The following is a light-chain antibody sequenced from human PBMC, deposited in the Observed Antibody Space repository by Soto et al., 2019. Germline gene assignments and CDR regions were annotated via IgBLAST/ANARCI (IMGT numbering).Light chain of an antibody. V-gene: IGKV3-20*01. CDR1: QSISTNY. Sequence: EIVLTQSPGTLSLSPGERATLSCMASQSISTNYLAWYQQKPGQTPRLLVYGASNRATGIPDRFSGSGSGTDFTLTISRLEPDDFAVYYCQQHGTSPITFGQGTRLEI. J-gene: IGKJ5*01. CDR2: GAS. CDR3: QQHGTSPIT.